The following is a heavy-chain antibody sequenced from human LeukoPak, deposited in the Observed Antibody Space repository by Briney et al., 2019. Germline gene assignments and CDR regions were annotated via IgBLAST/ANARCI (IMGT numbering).Heavy chain of an antibody. CDR3: ARGYCSSTSCSQRRETAYGYYYYYTDV. CDR1: GYTFTSYY. V-gene: IGHV1-46*01. D-gene: IGHD2-2*01. J-gene: IGHJ6*03. Sequence: ASVKVSCKASGYTFTSYYMHWVRQAPGQGLEWMGIINPSGGSTSYAQKFQGRVTMTRDMSTSTVYMELSSLRSEDTAVYYCARGYCSSTSCSQRRETAYGYYYYYTDVWGKGTTVTVSS. CDR2: INPSGGST.